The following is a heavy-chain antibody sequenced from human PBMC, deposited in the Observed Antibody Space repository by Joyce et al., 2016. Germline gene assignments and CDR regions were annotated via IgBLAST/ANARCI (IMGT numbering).Heavy chain of an antibody. V-gene: IGHV6-1*01. Sequence: QVQLQQSGPGLVKPSQTLSLTCAISGDNVSSNSTAWNWIRQSPSRGFEWLGRTDYRSKWSSDYPGSVKSRMTINPDTSKNQFSLQVNSVTPEDTAVYYCARGTGSFNLWGQGTMVTVSS. CDR1: GDNVSSNSTA. J-gene: IGHJ3*01. D-gene: IGHD7-27*01. CDR2: TDYRSKWSS. CDR3: ARGTGSFNL.